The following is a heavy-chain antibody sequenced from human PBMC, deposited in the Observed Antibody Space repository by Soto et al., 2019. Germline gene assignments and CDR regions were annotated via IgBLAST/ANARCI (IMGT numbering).Heavy chain of an antibody. Sequence: GGSLRLSCAASGFTFSSYGMHWVRQAPGKGLEWVAVISYDGSNKYYADSVKGRFTISRDNSKNTLYLQMNSLRAEVTAVYYCAKDSTNDYGDYLGDYYFDYWGQGTLVTVSS. D-gene: IGHD4-17*01. J-gene: IGHJ4*02. CDR2: ISYDGSNK. CDR1: GFTFSSYG. CDR3: AKDSTNDYGDYLGDYYFDY. V-gene: IGHV3-30*18.